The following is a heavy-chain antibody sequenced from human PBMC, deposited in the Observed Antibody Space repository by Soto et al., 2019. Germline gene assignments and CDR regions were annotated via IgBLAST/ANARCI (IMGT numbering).Heavy chain of an antibody. CDR2: ISYDGSNK. CDR3: ARSHSGSYVFVY. J-gene: IGHJ4*02. Sequence: QVQLVESGGGVVQPGRSLRLSCAASGFTFSSYAMHWVRQAPGKGLEWVAVISYDGSNKYYADSVKGRFTISRDNSKNTLYLQMNSLRAEDTAVYYCARSHSGSYVFVYWGQGTLVTVSS. CDR1: GFTFSSYA. V-gene: IGHV3-30-3*01. D-gene: IGHD1-26*01.